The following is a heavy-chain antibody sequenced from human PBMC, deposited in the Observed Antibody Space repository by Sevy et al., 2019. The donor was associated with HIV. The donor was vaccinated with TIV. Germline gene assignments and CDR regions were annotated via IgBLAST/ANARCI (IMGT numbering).Heavy chain of an antibody. CDR2: ISYDGSNK. CDR1: GFTFSSYA. D-gene: IGHD6-13*01. V-gene: IGHV3-30-3*01. Sequence: GGSLRLSCAASGFTFSSYAMHWVRQAPGKGLEWVAVISYDGSNKYYADSVKGRFTISRDNSKNTLYLQMNSLRAEDTAVYYCASAGDSSSWYSAGPMDVWGKGTTVTVSS. CDR3: ASAGDSSSWYSAGPMDV. J-gene: IGHJ6*03.